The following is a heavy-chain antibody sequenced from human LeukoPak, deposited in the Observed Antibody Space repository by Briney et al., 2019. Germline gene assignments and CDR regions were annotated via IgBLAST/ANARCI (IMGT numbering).Heavy chain of an antibody. CDR1: GFTFSSYA. CDR2: ISYDGSNK. CDR3: ARGYLNYAWGRNDY. D-gene: IGHD3-16*01. V-gene: IGHV3-30-3*01. Sequence: PGGSLRLSCAASGFTFSSYAMHWVRQAPGKGLEWVAVISYDGSNKYYADSVKGRFTISRDNSKNTLYLQMNSLRAEDTAVYYCARGYLNYAWGRNDYWGQGTLVTVSS. J-gene: IGHJ4*02.